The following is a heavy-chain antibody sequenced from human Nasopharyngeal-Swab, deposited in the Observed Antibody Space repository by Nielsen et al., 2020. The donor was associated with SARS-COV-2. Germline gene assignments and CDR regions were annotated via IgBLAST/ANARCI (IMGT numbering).Heavy chain of an antibody. D-gene: IGHD5-24*01. CDR1: GFIVSNTY. Sequence: GESLKISWAASGFIVSNTYMSWVRQAPGKGLEWVSLLYSGGNTYYTDSVKGRFTVSRDKSKNTLYLQMNSLRADDTAVYFCARGGGDAYNPIDFWGQGTLVTVSS. J-gene: IGHJ4*02. V-gene: IGHV3-53*01. CDR2: LYSGGNT. CDR3: ARGGGDAYNPIDF.